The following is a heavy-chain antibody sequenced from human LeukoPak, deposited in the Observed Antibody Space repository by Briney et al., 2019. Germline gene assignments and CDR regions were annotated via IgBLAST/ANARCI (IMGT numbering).Heavy chain of an antibody. CDR3: ARRLRIAAAVGVRYHYYYYGMDV. D-gene: IGHD6-13*01. CDR1: GYSFTSYW. J-gene: IGHJ6*02. V-gene: IGHV5-51*01. Sequence: GESLKISCKGSGYSFTSYWIGWVRQMPGKGLEWMGIIYPGDSDPRYSPSFQGQVTISADKSISTAYLQWSSLKASDTAMYYCARRLRIAAAVGVRYHYYYYGMDVWGQGTTVTVSS. CDR2: IYPGDSDP.